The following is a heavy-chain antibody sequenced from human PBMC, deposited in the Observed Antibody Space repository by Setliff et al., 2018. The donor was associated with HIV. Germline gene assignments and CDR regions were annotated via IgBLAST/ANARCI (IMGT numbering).Heavy chain of an antibody. CDR2: INGDGSST. V-gene: IGHV3-74*01. D-gene: IGHD5-12*01. CDR1: GFSFRSYW. CDR3: ARAPIVAPSDL. Sequence: PGGSLRLSCEASGFSFRSYWMHWVRQSPGKGLVWVSNINGDGSSTDYAVSVKGRFTISRDNARNTLYLEMNSLRAEDTAVYYCARAPIVAPSDLWGQGTLVTVSS. J-gene: IGHJ5*02.